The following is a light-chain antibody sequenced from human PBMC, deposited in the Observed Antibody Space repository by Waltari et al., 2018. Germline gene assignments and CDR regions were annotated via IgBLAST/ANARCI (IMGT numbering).Light chain of an antibody. CDR3: SSYTSSSTPNWV. V-gene: IGLV2-14*03. CDR1: SSDVGGYNY. J-gene: IGLJ3*02. Sequence: QSALTQPAPVSGSPGHSITISCTGTSSDVGGYNYVSRYQQHPGKAPKPMIYDVRNRPSGVSNRFSGSKSGNTASLTISGLQAEDEADYYCSSYTSSSTPNWVFGGGTKLTVL. CDR2: DVR.